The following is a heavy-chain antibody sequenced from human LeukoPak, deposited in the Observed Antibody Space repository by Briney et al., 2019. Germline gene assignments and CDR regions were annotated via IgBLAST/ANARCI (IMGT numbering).Heavy chain of an antibody. CDR3: ARDHAFGLFDP. J-gene: IGHJ5*02. Sequence: GGSLRLSCAASGFIFSNYAMHWVRQAPGKGLEWVALISSDGSKIYYADSVKGRFTISRDNSRNTLYLQMNSLRAEDSAVYYCARDHAFGLFDPWGQGTLVTVSS. CDR1: GFIFSNYA. CDR2: ISSDGSKI. D-gene: IGHD3-16*01. V-gene: IGHV3-30*04.